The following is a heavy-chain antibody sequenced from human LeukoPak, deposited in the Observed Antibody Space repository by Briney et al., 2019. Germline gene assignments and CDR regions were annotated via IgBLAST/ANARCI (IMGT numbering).Heavy chain of an antibody. D-gene: IGHD6-13*01. V-gene: IGHV3-30*02. CDR1: GFTFSSYS. J-gene: IGHJ4*02. Sequence: GGSLRLSCAASGFTFSSYSMNWVRQAPGKGLEWVAFIRYDGNPKYYADSVKGRFSISRDNSKNTLYLQMNSLRVEDTAVYYCARGGSSSWDYFDYWGQGTLVTVSS. CDR3: ARGGSSSWDYFDY. CDR2: IRYDGNPK.